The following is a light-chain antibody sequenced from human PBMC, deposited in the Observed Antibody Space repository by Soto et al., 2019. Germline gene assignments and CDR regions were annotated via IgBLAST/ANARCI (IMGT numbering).Light chain of an antibody. CDR1: QSVTNS. J-gene: IGKJ1*01. CDR3: QQRYRWPET. CDR2: NAS. Sequence: EIVLTQSPGTLSLSPGERATLSCRASQSVTNSLSWYQQKPGQSPSLLIYNASHRATGIPARFSGSGSGTDFTITISSLEPEDCAVYYCQQRYRWPETFGQGTKVEIK. V-gene: IGKV3-11*01.